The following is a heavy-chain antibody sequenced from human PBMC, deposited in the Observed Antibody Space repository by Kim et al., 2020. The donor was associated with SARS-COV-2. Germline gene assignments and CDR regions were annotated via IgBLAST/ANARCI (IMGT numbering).Heavy chain of an antibody. Sequence: GTTDYASPVKGRFTISRDDSKDALYLQMNSLKTEDTAVYYCIAVAGALDYWGPGTLVTVSS. D-gene: IGHD6-19*01. V-gene: IGHV3-15*01. CDR2: GTT. CDR3: IAVAGALDY. J-gene: IGHJ4*02.